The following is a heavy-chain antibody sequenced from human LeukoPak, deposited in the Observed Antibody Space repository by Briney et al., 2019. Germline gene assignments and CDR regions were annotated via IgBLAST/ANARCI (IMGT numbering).Heavy chain of an antibody. Sequence: GGSLRLSCSASGFTFSSYAMHWVRQAPGKGLEYVSTITSNGGYTYYTDSVQGRFTISRDNSKSSLYLQLNRVTTEDTAFYFCARGSYDSSGPNWFDPWGQGTLVTVSS. D-gene: IGHD3-22*01. CDR3: ARGSYDSSGPNWFDP. CDR2: ITSNGGYT. CDR1: GFTFSSYA. J-gene: IGHJ5*02. V-gene: IGHV3-64*04.